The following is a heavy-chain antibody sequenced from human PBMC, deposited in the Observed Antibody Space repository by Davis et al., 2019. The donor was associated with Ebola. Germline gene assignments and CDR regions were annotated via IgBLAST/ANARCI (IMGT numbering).Heavy chain of an antibody. V-gene: IGHV3-21*04. Sequence: GESLKISCAASGFTFSSYSMNWVRQAPGKGLEWVSSISSSSSYIYYADSVKGRFTISRDNAKNSLYLQMNSLRAEDTAVYYCAREGLGDIVVVVAAPGMDVWGQGTTVTVSS. CDR2: ISSSSSYI. CDR3: AREGLGDIVVVVAAPGMDV. D-gene: IGHD2-15*01. J-gene: IGHJ6*02. CDR1: GFTFSSYS.